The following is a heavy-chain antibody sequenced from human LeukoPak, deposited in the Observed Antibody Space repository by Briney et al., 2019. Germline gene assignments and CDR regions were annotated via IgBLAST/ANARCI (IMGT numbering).Heavy chain of an antibody. Sequence: SETLSLTCTVSGGSISSYYWSWIRQPAGKGLEWIGRIYTSGSTNYNPSLKSRVTMSVDTSKNQFSLKLSSVTAADTAVYYCARETYYYDSSGLYYFDYWGQGTLVTVSS. V-gene: IGHV4-4*07. D-gene: IGHD3-22*01. CDR1: GGSISSYY. CDR2: IYTSGST. CDR3: ARETYYYDSSGLYYFDY. J-gene: IGHJ4*02.